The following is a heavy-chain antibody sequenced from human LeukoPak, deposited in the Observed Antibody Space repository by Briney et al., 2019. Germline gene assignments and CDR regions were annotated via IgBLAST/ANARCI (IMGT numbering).Heavy chain of an antibody. J-gene: IGHJ4*02. Sequence: PSETLSLTCTVSGGSIISSRYYWGWIRQPPGKGLEWIGSIYYSGSTYYNPSLKSRVTISVDTSKNQFSLKLSSVTAADTAVYYCASRMYSSSSRLNFDYWGQGTLVTVSS. CDR2: IYYSGST. CDR3: ASRMYSSSSRLNFDY. D-gene: IGHD6-6*01. V-gene: IGHV4-39*01. CDR1: GGSIISSRYY.